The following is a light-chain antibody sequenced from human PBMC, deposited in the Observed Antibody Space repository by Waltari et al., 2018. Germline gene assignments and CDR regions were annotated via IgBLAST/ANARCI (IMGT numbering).Light chain of an antibody. J-gene: IGLJ2*01. V-gene: IGLV2-14*03. CDR1: SSDIGGYNY. Sequence: QSALTQPASVSGSPGQSITISCTGTSSDIGGYNYVSWYQQVPGKAPTLIIYDVINRPSGVSSRFSGSKSGNTASLTISGLQAEDEANYYCSSYIDSSTLELFGGGTSLTVL. CDR2: DVI. CDR3: SSYIDSSTLEL.